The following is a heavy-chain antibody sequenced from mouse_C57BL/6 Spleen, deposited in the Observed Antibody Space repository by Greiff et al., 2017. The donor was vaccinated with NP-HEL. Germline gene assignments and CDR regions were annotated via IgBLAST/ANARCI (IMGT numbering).Heavy chain of an antibody. CDR1: GYTFTSYW. D-gene: IGHD1-1*01. CDR3: TRGGTTVLSDYAMDC. V-gene: IGHV1-5*01. J-gene: IGHJ4*01. CDR2: IYPGNSDT. Sequence: EVQLQQSGTVLARPGASVKMSCKTSGYTFTSYWMHWVKQRPGQGLEWIGAIYPGNSDTSYNQKFKGKAKLTAVTSASTAYMELSSLTNEDSAVYCCTRGGTTVLSDYAMDCWGQGASVTVSS.